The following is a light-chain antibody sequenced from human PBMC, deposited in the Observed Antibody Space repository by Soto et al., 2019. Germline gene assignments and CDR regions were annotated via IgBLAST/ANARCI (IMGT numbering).Light chain of an antibody. J-gene: IGLJ1*01. CDR2: EVK. CDR1: SSDVGAYNY. Sequence: QSALTQPASVSGSPGQSITISCTGTSSDVGAYNYVSWYQQYPGKAPKLMIYEVKNRPSGVSNRFSGSRSGSTASLTISGLQAEDEADYYCTSYTTISPGGYVFGTGTKVTVL. V-gene: IGLV2-14*01. CDR3: TSYTTISPGGYV.